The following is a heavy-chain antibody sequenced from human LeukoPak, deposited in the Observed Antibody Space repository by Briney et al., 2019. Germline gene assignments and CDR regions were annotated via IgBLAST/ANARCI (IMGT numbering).Heavy chain of an antibody. CDR1: GFTFSSYA. CDR3: ARGGSSWYFDY. D-gene: IGHD6-13*01. V-gene: IGHV3-30-3*01. J-gene: IGHJ4*02. CDR2: ISYDGSNK. Sequence: PGRSLRLSCAASGFTFSSYAMHWVRQAPGKGLEWVAVISYDGSNKYYADSVKGRFTISRDNSKNTLYLQMNSLRAEDTAVYYCARGGSSWYFDYWGQGTLVTVSS.